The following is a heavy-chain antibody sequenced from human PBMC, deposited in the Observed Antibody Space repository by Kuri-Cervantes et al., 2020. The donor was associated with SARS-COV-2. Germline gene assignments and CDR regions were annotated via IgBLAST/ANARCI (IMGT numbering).Heavy chain of an antibody. J-gene: IGHJ3*02. Sequence: GESLKISCAASGVTFSSYAMHWVRQAPGKGLEWVAVISYDGSNKYYTDSVKGRFTISRDNSKNTLYLQMNSLRAEDTAVYYCARVISRPWSGYSLFDAFDIWGQGTMVTVSS. CDR2: ISYDGSNK. CDR3: ARVISRPWSGYSLFDAFDI. V-gene: IGHV3-30-3*01. D-gene: IGHD3-3*01. CDR1: GVTFSSYA.